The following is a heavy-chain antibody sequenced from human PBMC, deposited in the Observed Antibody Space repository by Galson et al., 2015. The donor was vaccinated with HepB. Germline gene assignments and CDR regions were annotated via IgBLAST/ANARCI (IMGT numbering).Heavy chain of an antibody. CDR3: ARVHPEYTSGWYRQALYYFDS. CDR1: GFTFSYYA. J-gene: IGHJ4*02. CDR2: ITPSGDNT. D-gene: IGHD6-19*01. V-gene: IGHV3-23*01. Sequence: SLRLSCAASGFTFSYYAIAWVRQAPGKGLEWISAITPSGDNTYSADSMKGRFFISRDNSQNTLFLQKTGLTADDTAIYYCARVHPEYTSGWYRQALYYFDSWGQGTLVAVSS.